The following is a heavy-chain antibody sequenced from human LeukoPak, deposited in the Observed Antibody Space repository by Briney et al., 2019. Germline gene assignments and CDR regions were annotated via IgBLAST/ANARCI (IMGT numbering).Heavy chain of an antibody. CDR3: TTAVPAIVGHSY. Sequence: PGGSLRLSCAASGFTFRYAWMSWVRQAPGKGLEWVGRIKSKTDGGTIYYATPVKGRFTISRGDSKNTLYLQINSLKAEDTAVYYCTTAVPAIVGHSYWGQGTLVTVSS. D-gene: IGHD1-26*01. V-gene: IGHV3-15*01. CDR1: GFTFRYAW. J-gene: IGHJ4*02. CDR2: IKSKTDGGTI.